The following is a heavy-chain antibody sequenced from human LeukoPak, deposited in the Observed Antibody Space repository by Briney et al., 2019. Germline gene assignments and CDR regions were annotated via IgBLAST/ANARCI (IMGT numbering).Heavy chain of an antibody. J-gene: IGHJ4*02. Sequence: PSETLSLTCAVYGGSFSGYYWSWIRQPPGKGLEWIGEINHSGSTNYNPSLKSRVTISVDTSKSQFSLKLSSVTAADTAVYYCARGGKYCSSTSCYEDLLYWGQGTLVTVSS. D-gene: IGHD2-2*01. CDR2: INHSGST. CDR3: ARGGKYCSSTSCYEDLLY. V-gene: IGHV4-34*01. CDR1: GGSFSGYY.